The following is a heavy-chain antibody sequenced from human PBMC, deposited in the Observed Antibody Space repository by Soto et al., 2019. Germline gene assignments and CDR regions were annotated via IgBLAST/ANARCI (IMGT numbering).Heavy chain of an antibody. Sequence: SETLSLTCAVSGGSISSGGYSWSWIRQPPGKGLEWIGYIYHSGSTCYNPSLKSRVTISVDRSKNQFSLKLSSVTAADTAVYYCARAHYGDYASLGYWGQGTLVTVS. J-gene: IGHJ4*02. CDR3: ARAHYGDYASLGY. D-gene: IGHD4-17*01. CDR2: IYHSGST. CDR1: GGSISSGGYS. V-gene: IGHV4-30-2*01.